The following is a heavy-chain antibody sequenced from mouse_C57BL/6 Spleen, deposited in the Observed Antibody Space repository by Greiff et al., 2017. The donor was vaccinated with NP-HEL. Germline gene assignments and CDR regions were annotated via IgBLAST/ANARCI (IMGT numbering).Heavy chain of an antibody. D-gene: IGHD4-1*01. CDR1: GYTFTSYW. V-gene: IGHV1-53*01. Sequence: QVQLQQPGTELVKPGASVKLSCKASGYTFTSYWMHWVKQRPGQGLEWIGNINPSNGGTNYNEKFKSKATLTVDKSSSTAYMQLSSLTSEDSAVYYGARPGEALYAMDYWGQGTSVTVSS. CDR2: INPSNGGT. J-gene: IGHJ4*01. CDR3: ARPGEALYAMDY.